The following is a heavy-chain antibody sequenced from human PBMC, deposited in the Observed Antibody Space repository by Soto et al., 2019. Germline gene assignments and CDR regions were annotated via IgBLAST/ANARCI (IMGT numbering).Heavy chain of an antibody. J-gene: IGHJ4*02. CDR2: VNPIVGMS. CDR3: STSYCSGSTHFYS. V-gene: IGHV1-69*02. Sequence: QVQLVQSGAEVMKPGSSVRVSCTTSGGTFNFYTINWVRQAPGQCLEWVGRVNPIVGMSNYAQKFQGRVTITADKSTTIAYMDLTRLNPEDTSVYYSSTSYCSGSTHFYSWCQGTMVTVSS. D-gene: IGHD3-10*01. CDR1: GGTFNFYT.